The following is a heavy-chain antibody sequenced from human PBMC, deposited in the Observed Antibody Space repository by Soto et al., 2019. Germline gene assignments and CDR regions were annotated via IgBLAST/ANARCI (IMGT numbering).Heavy chain of an antibody. CDR2: ISGSGGST. D-gene: IGHD3-10*01. CDR3: AKDLPFYGSGNKDYYYYMDV. CDR1: GFTFSSYA. V-gene: IGHV3-23*01. Sequence: GGSLRLSCAASGFTFSSYAMSWVRQAPGKGLEWVSAISGSGGSTYYADSVKGRFTISRDNSKNTLYLQMNSLRAEDTAVYYCAKDLPFYGSGNKDYYYYMDVWGKGTTVTVSS. J-gene: IGHJ6*03.